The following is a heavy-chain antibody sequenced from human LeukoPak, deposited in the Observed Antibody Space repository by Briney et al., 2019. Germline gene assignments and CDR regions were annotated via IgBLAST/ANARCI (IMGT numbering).Heavy chain of an antibody. J-gene: IGHJ4*02. CDR3: AKDYISGSSSWYYFDY. Sequence: PGGSLRLSCAASAFTFSSHAMSWVRQAPGKGLEWVSAISGTGGSTDYADSVKGRFTISRDSSKNTLYLQMNSLRAEDTAIYYCAKDYISGSSSWYYFDYWGQGTLVTVSS. V-gene: IGHV3-23*01. CDR2: ISGTGGST. D-gene: IGHD3-10*01. CDR1: AFTFSSHA.